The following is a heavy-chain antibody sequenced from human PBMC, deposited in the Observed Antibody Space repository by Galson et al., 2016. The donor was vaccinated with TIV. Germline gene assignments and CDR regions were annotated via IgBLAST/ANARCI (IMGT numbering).Heavy chain of an antibody. CDR2: IDWDGDK. J-gene: IGHJ6*02. Sequence: PALVKPTQTLTLTCSFSGFSLRTSGMCVSWIRQPPGKALEWLARIDWDGDKYYNASLKTRVSISKDTSKNQMVLTMNNMDQVDTGTYYCARNSGHYYGMDVWGQGTTVTVAS. CDR3: ARNSGHYYGMDV. CDR1: GFSLRTSGMC. V-gene: IGHV2-70*11.